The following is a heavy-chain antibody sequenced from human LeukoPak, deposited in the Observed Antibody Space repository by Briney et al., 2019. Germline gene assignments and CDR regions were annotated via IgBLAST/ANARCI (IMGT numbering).Heavy chain of an antibody. D-gene: IGHD5-18*01. V-gene: IGHV5-51*01. CDR2: IYPGDSDT. CDR1: GYSFTNYW. J-gene: IGHJ4*02. Sequence: GESLKISRKGSGYSFTNYWLGWVSQMPGKGLEWMGIIYPGDSDTRYSPSFQGQVTISADKSISTAYLQWSSLKASDTAMYYCARQGEYSYGYPDYWGQGTLVTVSS. CDR3: ARQGEYSYGYPDY.